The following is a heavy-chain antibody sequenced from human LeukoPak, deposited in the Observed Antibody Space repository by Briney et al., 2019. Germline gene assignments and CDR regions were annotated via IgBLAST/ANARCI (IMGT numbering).Heavy chain of an antibody. CDR3: ARDWSLRYYYDSSGLDY. CDR2: IWYDGSNK. D-gene: IGHD3-22*01. V-gene: IGHV3-33*01. J-gene: IGHJ4*02. CDR1: GFTFSSYG. Sequence: GGSLRLSCAASGFTFSSYGMHWVRQAPGKGLEWVAGIWYDGSNKYYADSVKGRFTISRDNSRNRLYLQMNSLRAEDTAVYYCARDWSLRYYYDSSGLDYWGQGTLVTVSS.